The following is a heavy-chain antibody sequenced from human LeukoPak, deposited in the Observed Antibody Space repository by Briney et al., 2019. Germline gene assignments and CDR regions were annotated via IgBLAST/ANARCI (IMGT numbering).Heavy chain of an antibody. CDR2: IYTSGST. D-gene: IGHD3-9*01. Sequence: SETLSLTCTVSGGSISSYYWSWIRQPPGKGLEWIGRIYTSGSTNYNPSLKSRVTMSVDTSKNQFSLKLSSVTAADTAVYYCARGDYDILTGYYTFDYWGQGTLVTVSS. CDR1: GGSISSYY. CDR3: ARGDYDILTGYYTFDY. J-gene: IGHJ4*02. V-gene: IGHV4-4*07.